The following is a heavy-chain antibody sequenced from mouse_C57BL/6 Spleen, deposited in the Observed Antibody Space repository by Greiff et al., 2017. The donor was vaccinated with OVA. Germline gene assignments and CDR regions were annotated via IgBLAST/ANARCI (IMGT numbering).Heavy chain of an antibody. CDR2: IYPGSGST. D-gene: IGHD1-3*01. J-gene: IGHJ4*01. Sequence: VQLQQPGAELVKPGASVKMSCKASGYTFTSYWITWVKQRPGQGLEWIGDIYPGSGSTHYNEKFKGKATLTVDTSSSTAYMQLSSLTAEDSAVYYCASSGNYDAMDYWGQGTSVTVSS. CDR1: GYTFTSYW. CDR3: ASSGNYDAMDY. V-gene: IGHV1-55*01.